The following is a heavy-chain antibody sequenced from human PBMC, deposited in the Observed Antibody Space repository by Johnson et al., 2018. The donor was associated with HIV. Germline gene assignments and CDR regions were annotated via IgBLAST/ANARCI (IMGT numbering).Heavy chain of an antibody. V-gene: IGHV3-23*04. CDR2: ISGSGGST. J-gene: IGHJ3*02. CDR1: GFTVSSNY. CDR3: ARVYSSSSAHAFDI. D-gene: IGHD6-6*01. Sequence: VQLVESGGGLVQPGGSLRLSCAASGFTVSSNYMSWVRQAPGKGLEWVSAISGSGGSTYYADSVKGRFTISRDNSKNTLYLQMNSLRAEDTAVYYCARVYSSSSAHAFDIWGQGTMVTVSS.